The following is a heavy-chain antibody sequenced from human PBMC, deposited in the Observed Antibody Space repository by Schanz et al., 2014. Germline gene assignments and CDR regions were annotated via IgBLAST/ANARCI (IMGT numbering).Heavy chain of an antibody. V-gene: IGHV1-69*04. CDR3: ARDIQEHYDTSGPVGAFDI. Sequence: QVQLVQSGAEVKKPGSSVKVSCKASGGTFSSYAFSWVRQAPGQGREWMGKIIPILGMENYAQKFQGRVTIAADMATSTTYMDLSRLRSDDTAVYYCARDIQEHYDTSGPVGAFDIWGQGTVVTVSS. D-gene: IGHD3-22*01. J-gene: IGHJ3*02. CDR2: IIPILGME. CDR1: GGTFSSYA.